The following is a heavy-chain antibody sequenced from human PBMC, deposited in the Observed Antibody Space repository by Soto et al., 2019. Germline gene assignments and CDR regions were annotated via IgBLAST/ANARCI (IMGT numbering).Heavy chain of an antibody. J-gene: IGHJ6*02. CDR3: AKAWGSGSYYYYGMDV. Sequence: QAGGSLRLSCAASGFTFSSYGMHWVRQAPGKGLEWVAVISYDGSNKYYADSVKGRFTISRDNSKNTLYLQMNSLRAEDTAVYYCAKAWGSGSYYYYGMDVWGQGTTVTVSS. D-gene: IGHD3-10*01. CDR2: ISYDGSNK. CDR1: GFTFSSYG. V-gene: IGHV3-30*18.